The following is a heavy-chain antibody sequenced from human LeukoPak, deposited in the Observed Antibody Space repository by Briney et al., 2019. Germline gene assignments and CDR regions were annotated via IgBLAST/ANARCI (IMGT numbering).Heavy chain of an antibody. D-gene: IGHD4-11*01. Sequence: QPGRSLRLSCAASGFTFRSYTMHWVRQAPGKGLEWVAAILYDGSNKYYADSVKGRFTISRDNSKNTLYLQMNSLREEDTAVYYCESSGNYRGYWGQGTLVTVSS. CDR1: GFTFRSYT. J-gene: IGHJ4*02. V-gene: IGHV3-30-3*01. CDR2: ILYDGSNK. CDR3: ESSGNYRGY.